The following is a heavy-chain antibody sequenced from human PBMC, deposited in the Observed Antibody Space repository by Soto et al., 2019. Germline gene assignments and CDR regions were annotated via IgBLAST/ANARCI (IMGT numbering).Heavy chain of an antibody. J-gene: IGHJ4*02. D-gene: IGHD4-17*01. CDR1: GYTFTGYY. V-gene: IGHV1-2*02. CDR2: INPDSGGT. CDR3: ARAREGDYGDYRADY. Sequence: ASVKVSCKAFGYTFTGYYLHWARQAPGQGLEWMGWINPDSGGTNYEQKVEGRVTMTRDTSISTAYMELSSLRSDDTAVYYCARAREGDYGDYRADYWGQGTLVTVS.